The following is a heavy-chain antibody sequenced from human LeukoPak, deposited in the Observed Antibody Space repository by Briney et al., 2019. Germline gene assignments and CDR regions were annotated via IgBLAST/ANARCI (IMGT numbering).Heavy chain of an antibody. CDR2: IYYSGST. V-gene: IGHV4-39*01. J-gene: IGHJ4*02. CDR1: GGSISSSSYS. D-gene: IGHD4-17*01. CDR3: ASTVTSWIDY. Sequence: PSETLSLTCTVSGGSISSSSYSWGWIRQPPGKGLEWIGSIYYSGSTYYNPSLKSRVTISVDTSKNQFSLKLSSVTAADTAVYYCASTVTSWIDYWGQGTLVTVSS.